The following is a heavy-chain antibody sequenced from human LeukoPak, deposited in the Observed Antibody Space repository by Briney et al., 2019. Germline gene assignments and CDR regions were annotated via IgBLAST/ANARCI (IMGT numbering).Heavy chain of an antibody. V-gene: IGHV5-51*01. Sequence: AASLQISCEGAACNFTSCWNGRVRQLARKDLEWMGIIYPGDADTRYSPCFQAQVTISADKSISTAYLQWSSLEASDTAMYCCARTEGSRRNWFDPWGQGTLVTVSS. D-gene: IGHD6-13*01. J-gene: IGHJ5*02. CDR3: ARTEGSRRNWFDP. CDR1: ACNFTSCW. CDR2: IYPGDADT.